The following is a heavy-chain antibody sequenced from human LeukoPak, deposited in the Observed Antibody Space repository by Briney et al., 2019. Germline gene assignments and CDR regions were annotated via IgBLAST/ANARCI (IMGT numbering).Heavy chain of an antibody. CDR1: GESFSAYF. CDR2: IDHRGSS. J-gene: IGHJ4*03. V-gene: IGHV4-34*01. Sequence: SETLSLTCAVHGESFSAYFWSWIRHVPGKGLEWIGEIDHRGSSNYNPPLKSRATISVDTSKNHFSLSLTSVSAADTAVYYCATRSSTLAAARCLDDWGQGTVVTVSS. D-gene: IGHD6-6*01. CDR3: ATRSSTLAAARCLDD.